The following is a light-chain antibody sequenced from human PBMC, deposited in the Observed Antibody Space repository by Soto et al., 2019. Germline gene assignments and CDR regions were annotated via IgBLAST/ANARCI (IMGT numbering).Light chain of an antibody. J-gene: IGKJ1*01. V-gene: IGKV3-15*01. CDR3: QHGKT. Sequence: EIVMTQSPVTLSVSPGEGASLSCRASENVYGNVAWYQQKPGQAPRLLIYDASTRATDIPARFSGSGSGTEFTLTISSLQSAEFAVYFCQHGKTFGQGTKVDIK. CDR1: ENVYGN. CDR2: DAS.